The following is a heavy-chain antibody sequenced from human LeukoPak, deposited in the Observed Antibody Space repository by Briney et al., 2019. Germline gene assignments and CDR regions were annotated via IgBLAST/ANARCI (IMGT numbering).Heavy chain of an antibody. CDR3: ARGDYYYDSSGYVDY. Sequence: SETLSLTCAVYGGSFSGYYWSWIRQPPGKGLEWIGEINHSGSTNYNPSLKSRVTISVDMSKNQFSLKLNSVTAADTAVYYCARGDYYYDSSGYVDYWGQGTLVTVSS. CDR1: GGSFSGYY. CDR2: INHSGST. J-gene: IGHJ4*02. V-gene: IGHV4-34*01. D-gene: IGHD3-22*01.